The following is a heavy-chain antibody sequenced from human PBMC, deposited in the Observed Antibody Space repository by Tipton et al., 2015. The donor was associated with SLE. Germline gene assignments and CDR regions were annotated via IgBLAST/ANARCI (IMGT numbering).Heavy chain of an antibody. J-gene: IGHJ4*02. D-gene: IGHD3-10*01. Sequence: TLSLTCTVSGGSISSGSYYWSWLRQPAGKGLEWIGRIYTSGSTNYNPSLKSRVTISVDTSKNQVSLKLSPVTAADPAVYYCARDLWLYYYGSTEAFDYWGQGTLVTVSS. V-gene: IGHV4-61*02. CDR1: GGSISSGSYY. CDR2: IYTSGST. CDR3: ARDLWLYYYGSTEAFDY.